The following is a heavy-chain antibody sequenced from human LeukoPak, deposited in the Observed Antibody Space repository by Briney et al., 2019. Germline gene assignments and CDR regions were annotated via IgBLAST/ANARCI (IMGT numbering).Heavy chain of an antibody. Sequence: GASVKVSCKVSGYTLTELSMHWVRQAPGKGLEWMGGFDPEDGETIYAQKFQGRVTMTEDTSTHTAYMELSSLRSEDTAVYYCATDRSRIVVVLGAFDIWGQGTMVTVSS. CDR3: ATDRSRIVVVLGAFDI. D-gene: IGHD3-22*01. CDR1: GYTLTELS. CDR2: FDPEDGET. V-gene: IGHV1-24*01. J-gene: IGHJ3*02.